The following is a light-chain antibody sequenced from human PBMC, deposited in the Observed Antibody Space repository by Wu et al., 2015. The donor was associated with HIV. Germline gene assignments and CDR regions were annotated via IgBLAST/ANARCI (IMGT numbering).Light chain of an antibody. Sequence: EVVMTQSPAILSVSPGGRATFSCRASQSVSSNLAWYQQKPGQAPRLLIFGASSRAAGVPARSSGNGSGTEFTLTISSMQSEDFAVYFCQQYNNWPLTFGGGTKVAI. CDR2: GAS. CDR3: QQYNNWPLT. CDR1: QSVSSN. V-gene: IGKV3-15*01. J-gene: IGKJ4*01.